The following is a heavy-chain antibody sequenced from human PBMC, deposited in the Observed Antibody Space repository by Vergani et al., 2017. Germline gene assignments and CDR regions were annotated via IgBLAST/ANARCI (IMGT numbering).Heavy chain of an antibody. CDR2: IYYSGST. D-gene: IGHD2-2*01. V-gene: IGHV4-61*01. Sequence: QVQLQESGPGLVKPSQTLSLTCTVSGGSISSGSYYWSLIRQPPGKGLEWIGYIYYSGSTNYNPSLKSRVTISVDTSKNQFSLKLSSVTAADTAVYYCARGGKGIVVVPAARNWFDPWGQGTLVTVSS. CDR3: ARGGKGIVVVPAARNWFDP. CDR1: GGSISSGSYY. J-gene: IGHJ5*02.